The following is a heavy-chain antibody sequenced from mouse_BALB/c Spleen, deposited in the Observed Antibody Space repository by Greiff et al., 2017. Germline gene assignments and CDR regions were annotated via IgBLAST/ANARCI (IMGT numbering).Heavy chain of an antibody. CDR3: VRSIYYYGSSDY. CDR2: INPSTGYT. Sequence: QVQLQQSGAELAKPGASVKMSCTASGYTFTSYWMHWVKQRPGQGLEWIGYINPSTGYTEYNQKFKDKATLTADKSSSTAYMQLSSLTSEDSAVYYCVRSIYYYGSSDYWGQGTTLTVSS. CDR1: GYTFTSYW. V-gene: IGHV1-7*01. D-gene: IGHD1-1*01. J-gene: IGHJ2*01.